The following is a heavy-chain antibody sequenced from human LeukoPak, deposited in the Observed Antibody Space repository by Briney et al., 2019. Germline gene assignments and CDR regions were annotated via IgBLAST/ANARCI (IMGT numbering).Heavy chain of an antibody. D-gene: IGHD6-19*01. CDR1: GFTFANYV. J-gene: IGHJ4*02. CDR2: TSPDEGLK. Sequence: GGSLRLSCAASGFTFANYVTHWVRQAPGKGPEWVAVTSPDEGLKFYGDSVKGRFTISRDTSKNTVSLQMNSLRAEDTAVYYCAGDKTTGGWYEFDYWGQGTLVTVSS. CDR3: AGDKTTGGWYEFDY. V-gene: IGHV3-30*14.